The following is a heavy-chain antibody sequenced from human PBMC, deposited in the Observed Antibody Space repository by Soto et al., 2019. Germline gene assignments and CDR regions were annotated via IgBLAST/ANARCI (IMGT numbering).Heavy chain of an antibody. J-gene: IGHJ4*02. Sequence: SETLSLTCTVSGGSISSYDWSWIRQPPGKGPEWIGYIYYRGNAYYNPSLQTRVTISLDKSKSQFSLKLNSVTAADSAVYFCARLEGLATISYYFDFWGPGALVTVSS. D-gene: IGHD1-1*01. CDR1: GGSISSYD. CDR2: IYYRGNA. CDR3: ARLEGLATISYYFDF. V-gene: IGHV4-59*04.